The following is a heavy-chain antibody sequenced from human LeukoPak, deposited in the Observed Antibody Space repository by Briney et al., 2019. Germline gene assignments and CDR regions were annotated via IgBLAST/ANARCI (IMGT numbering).Heavy chain of an antibody. V-gene: IGHV3-7*01. J-gene: IGHJ4*02. Sequence: PGGSLRLSCAASGFTFSSYWMSWVRQAPGKGLEWVANIKQDGSEKYYVDSVKGRFTISRDNAKNSLYLQMNSLRAEDTAVYYCAREPRYGSGSYSDYWGQGTLVTVSS. CDR1: GFTFSSYW. D-gene: IGHD3-10*01. CDR2: IKQDGSEK. CDR3: AREPRYGSGSYSDY.